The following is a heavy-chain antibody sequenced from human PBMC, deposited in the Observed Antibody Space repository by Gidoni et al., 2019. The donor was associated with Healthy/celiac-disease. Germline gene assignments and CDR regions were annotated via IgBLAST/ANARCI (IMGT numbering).Heavy chain of an antibody. CDR2: ISAYNGNT. CDR1: GYTFTSYG. Sequence: QVQLVQSGAEVKKPGASVKVSCKASGYTFTSYGISWVRQAPGQGLEWMGWISAYNGNTNYAQKLQGRVTMTTDTSTSTAYMELRSLRSDDTAVYYCARGEDDFWSSLVYYYYGMDVWGQGTTVTVSS. J-gene: IGHJ6*02. CDR3: ARGEDDFWSSLVYYYYGMDV. D-gene: IGHD3-3*01. V-gene: IGHV1-18*01.